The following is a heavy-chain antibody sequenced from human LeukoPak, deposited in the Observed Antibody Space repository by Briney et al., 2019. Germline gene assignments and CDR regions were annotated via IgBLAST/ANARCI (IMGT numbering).Heavy chain of an antibody. Sequence: GGSLRLSCAASGFTFSDYYMSWIRQAPGKGLEWVAYISSSDSNIYYADSVKGRFTISRDNAKRSLYLQMNSLRVEDTAVYYCARELAMIVVVGTFDYWGQGTRVTVSS. J-gene: IGHJ4*02. CDR3: ARELAMIVVVGTFDY. V-gene: IGHV3-11*01. D-gene: IGHD3-22*01. CDR1: GFTFSDYY. CDR2: ISSSDSNI.